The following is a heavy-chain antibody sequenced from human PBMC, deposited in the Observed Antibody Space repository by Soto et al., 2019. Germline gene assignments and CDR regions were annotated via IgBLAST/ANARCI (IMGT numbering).Heavy chain of an antibody. CDR3: ARDLVAGTNLGVMDV. V-gene: IGHV3-33*01. Sequence: GGSLRLSCAASGFTFSSYGMHWVRQAPGKGLEWVAVIWYDGSNKYYADSVKGRFTISRDNSKNTLYLQMNSLRAEDTAVYYCARDLVAGTNLGVMDVWGQGTTVTVSS. D-gene: IGHD6-19*01. CDR1: GFTFSSYG. J-gene: IGHJ6*02. CDR2: IWYDGSNK.